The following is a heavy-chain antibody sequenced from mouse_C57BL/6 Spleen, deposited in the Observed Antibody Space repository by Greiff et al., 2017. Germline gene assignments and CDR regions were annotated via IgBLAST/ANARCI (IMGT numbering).Heavy chain of an antibody. CDR2: IRNKANGYTT. V-gene: IGHV7-3*01. CDR1: GFTFTDYY. CDR3: ARLVYDYDDY. Sequence: EVQRVESGGGLVQPGGSLSLSCAASGFTFTDYYMSWVRQPPGKALEWLGFIRNKANGYTTEYSASVKGRFTISRDNSQSILYLQMNALRAEDSATYYCARLVYDYDDYWGQGTTLTVSS. J-gene: IGHJ2*01. D-gene: IGHD2-4*01.